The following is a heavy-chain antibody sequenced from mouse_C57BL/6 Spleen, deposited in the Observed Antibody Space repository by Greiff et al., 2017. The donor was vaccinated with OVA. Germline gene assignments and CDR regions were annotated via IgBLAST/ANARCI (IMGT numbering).Heavy chain of an antibody. J-gene: IGHJ2*01. D-gene: IGHD1-1*01. CDR1: GYSFTGYY. V-gene: IGHV1-42*01. CDR3: ARTVVATRGYYFDD. CDR2: INPSTGGT. Sequence: VQLQQSGPELVKPGASVKISCKASGYSFTGYYMNWVKQSPEKSLEWIGEINPSTGGTTYNQKFKATATLTVDKSSSTAYMQLKSLTSEDSAVYYGARTVVATRGYYFDDWGQGTTLTVSS.